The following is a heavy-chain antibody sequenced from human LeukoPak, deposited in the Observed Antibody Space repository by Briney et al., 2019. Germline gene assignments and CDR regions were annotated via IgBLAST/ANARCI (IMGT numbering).Heavy chain of an antibody. CDR2: INPNSGGT. V-gene: IGHV1-2*04. J-gene: IGHJ6*02. D-gene: IGHD3-22*01. CDR1: GYTFTGYY. Sequence: GASVKVSCKASGYTFTGYYMHWVRQAPGQGLEWMGWINPNSGGTNYAQKFQGWVTMTRDTSISTAYMELSRLRSDDTAVYYCARFPLIGGYYYVGNYYYYGMDVWGQGTTVTVSS. CDR3: ARFPLIGGYYYVGNYYYYGMDV.